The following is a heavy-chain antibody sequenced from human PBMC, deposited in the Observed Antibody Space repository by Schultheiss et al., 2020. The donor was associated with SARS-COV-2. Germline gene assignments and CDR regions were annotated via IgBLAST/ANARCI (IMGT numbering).Heavy chain of an antibody. CDR2: IYYSGTT. Sequence: SETLSLTCAVYGGSFSGYYWSWIRQHPGKGLEYIGYIYYSGTTYYNPSLKSRVTISVDTSKNQFSLKLSSVTAADTAVYYCARDDGHCSGGSCLAFDYWGQGTLVTVSS. D-gene: IGHD2-15*01. V-gene: IGHV4-31*11. CDR3: ARDDGHCSGGSCLAFDY. J-gene: IGHJ4*02. CDR1: GGSFSGYY.